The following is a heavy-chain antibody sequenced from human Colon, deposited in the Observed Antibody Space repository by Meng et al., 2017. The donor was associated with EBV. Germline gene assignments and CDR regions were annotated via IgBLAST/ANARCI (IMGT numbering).Heavy chain of an antibody. D-gene: IGHD4-17*01. CDR2: IYYSGST. CDR1: GGPISSGDYY. V-gene: IGHV4-30-4*01. CDR3: ARGPTTYFDH. J-gene: IGHJ4*02. Sequence: QVQLQESGPGLVKPSQPLSLTCSVSGGPISSGDYYWSWFRQPPGKGLEWIGYIYYSGSTYYNPSLKSRVTISVDTSKNQFSLKLSSVTAADTAVYYCARGPTTYFDHWGQGPLVTVDS.